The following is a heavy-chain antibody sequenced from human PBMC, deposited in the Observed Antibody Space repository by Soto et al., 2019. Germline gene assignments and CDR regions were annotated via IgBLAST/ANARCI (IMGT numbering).Heavy chain of an antibody. V-gene: IGHV4-39*02. CDR3: ARELTTASFRGPFDS. CDR2: IYYSGST. D-gene: IGHD4-4*01. J-gene: IGHJ5*01. CDR1: GGSISSSSYY. Sequence: PSETLSLTCTVSGGSISSSSYYWGWIRQPPGKGLEWIGSIYYSGSTYYNPSLKSRVTISVDTSKNQFSLKLSSVTAADTAVYYCARELTTASFRGPFDSWGQGTLVTSPQ.